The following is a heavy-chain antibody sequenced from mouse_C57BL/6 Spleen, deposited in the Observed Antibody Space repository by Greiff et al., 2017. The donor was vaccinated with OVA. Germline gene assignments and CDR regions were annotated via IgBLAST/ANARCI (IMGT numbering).Heavy chain of an antibody. Sequence: QVHVKQPGAELVRPGSSVKLSCKASGYTFTSYWMHWVKQRPIQGLEWIGNIDPSDSETHYNQKFKDKATLTVDKSSSTAYMQLSSLTSEDSAVYYCAITGTFDYWGQGTTLTVSS. V-gene: IGHV1-52*01. CDR3: AITGTFDY. CDR1: GYTFTSYW. CDR2: IDPSDSET. J-gene: IGHJ2*01. D-gene: IGHD4-1*01.